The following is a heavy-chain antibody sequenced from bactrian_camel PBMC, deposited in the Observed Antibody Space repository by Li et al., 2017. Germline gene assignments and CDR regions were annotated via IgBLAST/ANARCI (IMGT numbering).Heavy chain of an antibody. CDR3: AAEVGPCWYLLQNPSRFQY. D-gene: IGHD6*01. J-gene: IGHJ4*01. CDR1: GYTYSSYC. Sequence: QLVESGGGSVQAGGSLRLSCAASGYTYSSYCKGWFRQAPGKGLEWVSSIYTGGDSTYYTDSVKGRFTISKEYANYTLYLQMDTLKPEDSAMYYCAAEVGPCWYLLQNPSRFQYWGQGTQVTVS. CDR2: IYTGGDST. V-gene: IGHV3S19*01.